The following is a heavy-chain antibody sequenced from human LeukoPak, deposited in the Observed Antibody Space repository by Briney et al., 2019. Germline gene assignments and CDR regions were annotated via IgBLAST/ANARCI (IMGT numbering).Heavy chain of an antibody. Sequence: GASVKVSCKASGYTFPSYGITWVRQAPGQGLECMGWISPYSGNTDYAQKFQGRVTMTTDTSTTTAYMELWSLRSDDTAVYYCARASGVSAAGSLYYFDYWGQGTLVTVSS. CDR3: ARASGVSAAGSLYYFDY. D-gene: IGHD6-13*01. CDR1: GYTFPSYG. CDR2: ISPYSGNT. V-gene: IGHV1-18*01. J-gene: IGHJ4*02.